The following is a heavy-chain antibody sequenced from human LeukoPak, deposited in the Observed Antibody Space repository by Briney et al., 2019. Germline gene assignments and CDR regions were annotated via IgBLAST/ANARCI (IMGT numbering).Heavy chain of an antibody. V-gene: IGHV4-34*01. CDR1: GGSFSGYH. CDR2: INHSGST. Sequence: PSETLSLTCAVYGGSFSGYHWSWIRQPPGKGLEWIGEINHSGSTNYNPSLKSRVTISVDTSKNQFSLKLSSVTAADTAVYYCARGGIAARPNWFDPWGQGTLVTVSS. CDR3: ARGGIAARPNWFDP. J-gene: IGHJ5*02. D-gene: IGHD6-6*01.